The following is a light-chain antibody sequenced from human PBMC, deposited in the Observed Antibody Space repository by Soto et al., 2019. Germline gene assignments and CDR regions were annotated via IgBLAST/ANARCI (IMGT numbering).Light chain of an antibody. CDR2: GAS. Sequence: EIVLAQSPGTLSLSPGERATLSCRASQSVSSTYLIWYQQKPGQAPRLLIYGASSRATGIPDRFSGSGSGTDLTITIDRLESEDFEVYFCQQYGDLPWTFGQGTKVDIK. V-gene: IGKV3-20*01. CDR1: QSVSSTY. CDR3: QQYGDLPWT. J-gene: IGKJ1*01.